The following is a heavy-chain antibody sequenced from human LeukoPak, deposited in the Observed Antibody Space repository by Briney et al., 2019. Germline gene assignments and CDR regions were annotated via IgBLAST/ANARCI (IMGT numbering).Heavy chain of an antibody. CDR2: INQDGSER. CDR3: TRVGQSYSTSGQALDH. V-gene: IGHV3-7*01. J-gene: IGHJ4*02. CDR1: GFTFTNHW. Sequence: GGSLRLSCATSGFTFTNHWMSWVRQAPGKGLEWVANINQDGSERNYVDSVKGRFTISRDNAKNSLYLQMNSLGAEDTAVYYCTRVGQSYSTSGQALDHWGQGTLVTVSS. D-gene: IGHD2-8*01.